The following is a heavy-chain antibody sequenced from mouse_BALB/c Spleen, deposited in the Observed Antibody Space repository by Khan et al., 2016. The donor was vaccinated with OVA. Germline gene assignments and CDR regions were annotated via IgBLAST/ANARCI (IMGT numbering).Heavy chain of an antibody. Sequence: QVQLQQSGAELARPGASVKMSCKASGYTFTSYTMHWVKQRPGQGLEWIGYINPSNDYTNYNQKFKDKATLTADKSSSTAYMQLSSLTSEDSAVYYFTKGGPYYGNYGAWFAYWGQGTLVTVSA. D-gene: IGHD2-10*01. CDR2: INPSNDYT. J-gene: IGHJ3*01. CDR3: TKGGPYYGNYGAWFAY. V-gene: IGHV1-4*01. CDR1: GYTFTSYT.